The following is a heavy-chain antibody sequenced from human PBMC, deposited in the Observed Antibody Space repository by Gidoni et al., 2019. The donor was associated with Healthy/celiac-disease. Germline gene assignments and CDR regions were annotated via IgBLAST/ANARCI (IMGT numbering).Heavy chain of an antibody. J-gene: IGHJ4*02. D-gene: IGHD2-2*03. V-gene: IGHV2-70*04. CDR3: ARMMDYYFDY. CDR2: IDWDDDK. Sequence: QVTLKESGPALVKPTQTLTLTCTFSGFSLSTSGMRVSWIRQPPGKALEWLARIDWDDDKFYSTSLKTRLTISKDTSKNQVVLTMTNMDPVDTATYYCARMMDYYFDYWGQGTLVTVSS. CDR1: GFSLSTSGMR.